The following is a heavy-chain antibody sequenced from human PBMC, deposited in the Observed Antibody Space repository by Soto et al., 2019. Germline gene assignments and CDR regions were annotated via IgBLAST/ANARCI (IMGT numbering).Heavy chain of an antibody. CDR1: GFTFSSYW. D-gene: IGHD3-3*01. J-gene: IGHJ6*02. V-gene: IGHV3-74*01. CDR2: INSDGSST. Sequence: GGTLRLSCPATGFTFSSYWMHWVRQAPGKGLVWVSRINSDGSSTSYADSVKGRFTISRDNAKNTLYLQMNSLRAEDTAVYYCARGASAYYDVWSGLQTYYYYYGMDVWGQGTTVTVSS. CDR3: ARGASAYYDVWSGLQTYYYYYGMDV.